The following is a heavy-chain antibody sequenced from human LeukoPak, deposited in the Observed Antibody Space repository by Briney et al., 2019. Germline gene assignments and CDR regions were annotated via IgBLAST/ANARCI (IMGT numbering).Heavy chain of an antibody. J-gene: IGHJ4*02. CDR2: ISGSGGST. V-gene: IGHV3-23*01. Sequence: GGSLRLSCAASGFTFSSYAMSWVRQAPGKGLEWVSAISGSGGSTYYADSVKGRFTISRDNSKNTLYLQMNSLRAEGTAVYYCARGAYYDSSGYYPGLGYFDYWGQGTLVTVSS. CDR1: GFTFSSYA. D-gene: IGHD3-22*01. CDR3: ARGAYYDSSGYYPGLGYFDY.